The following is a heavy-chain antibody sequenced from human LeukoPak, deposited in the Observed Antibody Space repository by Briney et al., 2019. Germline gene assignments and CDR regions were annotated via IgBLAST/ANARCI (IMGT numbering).Heavy chain of an antibody. V-gene: IGHV4-38-2*01. D-gene: IGHD4-11*01. J-gene: IGHJ4*02. Sequence: PSETLSLTCAVSGYSISSGYYWGWIRQPPGKGLEWIGSIYHSGSTYYNPSLKSRVTISVDTSKNQFSLNLSSVPAADTAVYYCASRLPTTVTTGDSTDYWGQGTLVTVSS. CDR2: IYHSGST. CDR1: GYSISSGYY. CDR3: ASRLPTTVTTGDSTDY.